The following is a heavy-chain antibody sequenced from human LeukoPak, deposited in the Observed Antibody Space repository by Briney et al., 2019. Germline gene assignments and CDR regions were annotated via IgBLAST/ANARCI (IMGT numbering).Heavy chain of an antibody. CDR1: GFTFSSYG. V-gene: IGHV3-33*01. Sequence: PGRSLRLSCAASGFTFSSYGMHWVRQAPGKGLEWVAVIWYDGSNKYYADSVKGRFTISRDNSKDTLYLQMNSLRAEDTAVYYCVRGNGDRDAFDIWGQGTMVTVSS. J-gene: IGHJ3*02. CDR2: IWYDGSNK. D-gene: IGHD4-17*01. CDR3: VRGNGDRDAFDI.